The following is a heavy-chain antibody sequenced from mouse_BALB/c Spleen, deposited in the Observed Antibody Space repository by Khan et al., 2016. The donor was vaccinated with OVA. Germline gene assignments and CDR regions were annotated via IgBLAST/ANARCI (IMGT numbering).Heavy chain of an antibody. CDR3: AREDTTEGFAY. CDR1: GYTFTNYG. J-gene: IGHJ3*01. V-gene: IGHV9-3-1*01. D-gene: IGHD1-1*01. Sequence: QIQLVQSGPELKKPGETVKISCKASGYTFTNYGMNWVKQAPGKGLKWMGWINTYTGEPTYADDFKGRFAFSLETSASTAYLQINNLKNEDTATYFCAREDTTEGFAYGGQGTLVTVSA. CDR2: INTYTGEP.